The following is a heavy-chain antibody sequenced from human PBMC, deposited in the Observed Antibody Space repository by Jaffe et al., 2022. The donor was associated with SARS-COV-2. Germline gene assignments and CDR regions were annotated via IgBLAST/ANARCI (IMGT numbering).Heavy chain of an antibody. D-gene: IGHD3-22*01. J-gene: IGHJ4*02. CDR2: ISAYNGNT. CDR3: ARDSAEGRTYSYYYDSSGYRDFGDY. CDR1: GYTFTSYG. Sequence: QVQLVQSGAEVKKPGASVKVSCKASGYTFTSYGISWVRQAPGQGLEWMGWISAYNGNTNYAQKLQGRVTMTTDTSTSTAYMELRSLRSDDTAVYYCARDSAEGRTYSYYYDSSGYRDFGDYWGQGTLVTVSS. V-gene: IGHV1-18*01.